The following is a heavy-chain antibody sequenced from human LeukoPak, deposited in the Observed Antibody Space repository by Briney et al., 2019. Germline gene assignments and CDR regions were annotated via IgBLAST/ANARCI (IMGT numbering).Heavy chain of an antibody. D-gene: IGHD3-22*01. V-gene: IGHV3-30*18. Sequence: GRYLRLYCAASGFTFSSYGMHWVPQAPGKGLEWVAVISYDGSNKYYADSVKGRFTISRDNSKNTLYLQMNSLRAEDTAVYYCAKSTYYYDSSGYYYGHLFDYWGQGTLVTVSS. CDR3: AKSTYYYDSSGYYYGHLFDY. CDR1: GFTFSSYG. J-gene: IGHJ4*02. CDR2: ISYDGSNK.